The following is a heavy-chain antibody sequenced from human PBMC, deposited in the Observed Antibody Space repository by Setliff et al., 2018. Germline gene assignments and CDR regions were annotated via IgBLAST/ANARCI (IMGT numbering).Heavy chain of an antibody. CDR2: FDPEDGKT. CDR3: ATSVSWIQLVLYPQGHPEPCDY. Sequence: ASVKVSCKVSGYTLTELSMHWVRQAPGKGLEWMGGFDPEDGKTIYAQKFQGRVTMTEDTSTDTAYMELSSLRSEDTAVYYCATSVSWIQLVLYPQGHPEPCDYWGQGTLVTV. J-gene: IGHJ4*02. CDR1: GYTLTELS. V-gene: IGHV1-24*01. D-gene: IGHD5-18*01.